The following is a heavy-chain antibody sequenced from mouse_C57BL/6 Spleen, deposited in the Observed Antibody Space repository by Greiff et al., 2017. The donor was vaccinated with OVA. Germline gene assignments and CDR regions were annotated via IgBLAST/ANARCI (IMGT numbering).Heavy chain of an antibody. Sequence: QVQLQQSGPELVKPGASVKLSCKASGYAFSSSWMNWVKQRPGKGLEWIGRIYPGDGDTNYNGKFKGKATLTAEKSSSTAYMQLSSLTSEDSAVYVGASLLSMDYWGQGTSVTVSS. V-gene: IGHV1-82*01. J-gene: IGHJ4*01. CDR3: ASLLSMDY. CDR2: IYPGDGDT. CDR1: GYAFSSSW. D-gene: IGHD2-10*01.